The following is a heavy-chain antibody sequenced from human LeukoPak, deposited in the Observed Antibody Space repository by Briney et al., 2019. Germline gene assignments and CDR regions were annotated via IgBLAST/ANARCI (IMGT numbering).Heavy chain of an antibody. CDR1: GYTFTGYY. D-gene: IGHD4-17*01. J-gene: IGHJ5*02. CDR2: INPNSGGT. CDR3: AGDRFESYDYGDYHSFDP. V-gene: IGHV1-2*02. Sequence: ASVKVSCKASGYTFTGYYMHWVRQAPGQGLEWMGWINPNSGGTNYAQKFQGRVTMTRDTSISTAYMELSRLRSDDTAVYYCAGDRFESYDYGDYHSFDPWGQGTLVTVSS.